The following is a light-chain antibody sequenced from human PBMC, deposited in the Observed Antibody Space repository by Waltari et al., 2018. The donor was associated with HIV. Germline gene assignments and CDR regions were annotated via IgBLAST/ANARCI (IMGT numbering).Light chain of an antibody. CDR1: SSNIGSTT. Sequence: QSVLTQPPSASGNPGQRVTISCSGSSSNIGSTTVNWYQQLPGTAPKLLIYSNNQRPSGVADRFSGSKSGTSASLAISGLQSEDEADYYCAAWDDSLNGVVFGGGTKLTVL. CDR2: SNN. V-gene: IGLV1-44*01. CDR3: AAWDDSLNGVV. J-gene: IGLJ2*01.